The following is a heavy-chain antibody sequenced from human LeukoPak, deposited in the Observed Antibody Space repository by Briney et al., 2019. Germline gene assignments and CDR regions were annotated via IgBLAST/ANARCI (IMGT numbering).Heavy chain of an antibody. Sequence: SETLSLTCTVSGYSISSGYYWGWVRQPPGKGLEWIANLYHSGSTNYNPSLKSRVTISVDTSKNQFSLKLSSVTAADTAVYYCARGTYDSSGYYGTWSFDPWGQGTLVTVSS. CDR3: ARGTYDSSGYYGTWSFDP. CDR2: LYHSGST. J-gene: IGHJ5*02. CDR1: GYSISSGYY. D-gene: IGHD3-22*01. V-gene: IGHV4-38-2*02.